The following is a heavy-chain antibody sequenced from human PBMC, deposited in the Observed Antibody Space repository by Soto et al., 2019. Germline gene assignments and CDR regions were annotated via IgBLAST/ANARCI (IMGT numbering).Heavy chain of an antibody. J-gene: IGHJ4*02. D-gene: IGHD4-4*01. Sequence: EVQLLESGGGLVQPGGSLRLSCAASGFTFSSYAMSWVRQAPGKGLEWVSAISGSGGSTYYADSVKGRFTISRDNSKNTLYLQMHSLRAEDTAVYYCAEDAGYSSAKNYWGQGTLVTVSS. V-gene: IGHV3-23*01. CDR3: AEDAGYSSAKNY. CDR1: GFTFSSYA. CDR2: ISGSGGST.